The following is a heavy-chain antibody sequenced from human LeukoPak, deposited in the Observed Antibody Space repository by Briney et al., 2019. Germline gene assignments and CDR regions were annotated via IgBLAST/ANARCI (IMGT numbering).Heavy chain of an antibody. Sequence: GGSLRLSCSASGFTFSASRMNCGRPAPGKGLEGLAVIKQDGSERYYVDSVKGRFTISRDNAKKSMYLHLNSLRDADRVVYYCARGVFFAMPFNNWGQGPLVTVSS. D-gene: IGHD2/OR15-2a*01. J-gene: IGHJ4*02. CDR1: GFTFSASR. V-gene: IGHV3-7*02. CDR2: IKQDGSER. CDR3: ARGVFFAMPFNN.